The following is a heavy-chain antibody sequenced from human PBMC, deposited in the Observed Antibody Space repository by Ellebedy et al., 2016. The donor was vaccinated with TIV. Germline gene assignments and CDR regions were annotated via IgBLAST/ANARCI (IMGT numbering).Heavy chain of an antibody. J-gene: IGHJ4*02. CDR2: ISGSATIT. CDR3: AKGYCSTGICYTDY. V-gene: IGHV3-23*01. D-gene: IGHD2-8*01. Sequence: GGSLRLSCAASGFTFSNYAMSWVRQAPGKGLEWFSAISGSATITFYPDSVRGRFTISRDNSKNTLFLQMSSLRAEDTAMYYCAKGYCSTGICYTDYWGQGTLVTVSS. CDR1: GFTFSNYA.